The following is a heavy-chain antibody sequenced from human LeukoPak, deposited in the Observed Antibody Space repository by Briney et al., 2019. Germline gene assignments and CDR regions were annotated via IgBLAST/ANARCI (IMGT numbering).Heavy chain of an antibody. V-gene: IGHV3-23*01. Sequence: GGSLRLSCAASGFTFSTYAMSWVRQVPGKGLQWVSAISCSGGSTYYADSVKGRFTISRDNSKSTLYLQMNSLRAEDTAIYHCASLSGVIVPGHWGQGTLVTVSS. D-gene: IGHD3-22*01. J-gene: IGHJ4*02. CDR2: ISCSGGST. CDR3: ASLSGVIVPGH. CDR1: GFTFSTYA.